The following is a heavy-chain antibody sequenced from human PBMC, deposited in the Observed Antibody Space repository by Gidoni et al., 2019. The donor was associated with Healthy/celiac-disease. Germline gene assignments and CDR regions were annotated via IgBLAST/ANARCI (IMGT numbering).Heavy chain of an antibody. V-gene: IGHV3-23*01. CDR3: AKDSGDPGYWYFDL. D-gene: IGHD3-10*01. CDR2: ISGSGGST. CDR1: GFTFSSYG. Sequence: EVQLLESGGGFVHPVRSLRLSCSASGFTFSSYGMSWVRQALGKGLGWVSAISGSGGSTYYADSVKGRFTISRDNSKNKLYLQMNSMRAEDTGVYYCAKDSGDPGYWYFDLWGRGTLVTVSS. J-gene: IGHJ2*01.